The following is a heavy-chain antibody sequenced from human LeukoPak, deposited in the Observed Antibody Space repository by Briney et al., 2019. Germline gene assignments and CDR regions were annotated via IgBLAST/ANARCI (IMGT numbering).Heavy chain of an antibody. D-gene: IGHD3-22*01. CDR2: MSYDGGRK. CDR3: ARGYYYDSSGFHHTDY. V-gene: IGHV3-30-3*01. CDR1: GFFFSNYA. Sequence: GGSLRLSCAGSGFFFSNYAMYWGRQAPGKGLEWVAVMSYDGGRKHYADSVKGRFTISSDHSKNTLYLQMNSLRAEDTAMYYCARGYYYDSSGFHHTDYWGQGTLVTVSS. J-gene: IGHJ4*02.